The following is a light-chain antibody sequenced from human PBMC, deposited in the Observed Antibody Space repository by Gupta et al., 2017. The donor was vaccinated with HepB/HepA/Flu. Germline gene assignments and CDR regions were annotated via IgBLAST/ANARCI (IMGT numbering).Light chain of an antibody. CDR3: QQRINWPLT. V-gene: IGKV3-11*01. J-gene: IGKJ4*01. CDR1: QSVSRY. Sequence: VLTQSPVTLSLSTGERATLSCRASQSVSRYLAWYQQKPGQPPSLLVFNASNRATGVPARFSGSGSGTDFTLTISSLEPEDFAVYYCQQRINWPLTFGGGTRVEIK. CDR2: NAS.